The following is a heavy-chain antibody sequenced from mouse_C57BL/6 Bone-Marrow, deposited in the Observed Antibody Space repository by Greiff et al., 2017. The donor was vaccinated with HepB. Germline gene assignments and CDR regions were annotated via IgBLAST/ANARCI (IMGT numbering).Heavy chain of an antibody. CDR1: GFTFSSYG. J-gene: IGHJ1*03. CDR2: ISSGGSYT. Sequence: EVQLVESGGDLVKPGGSLKLSCAASGFTFSSYGMSWVRQTPDKRLEWVATISSGGSYTYYPDSVKGRFTISRDNAKNTLYLQMSSRKSEDTAMYYCARRDYGSSPYWYFDVWGTGTTVTVSS. CDR3: ARRDYGSSPYWYFDV. D-gene: IGHD1-1*01. V-gene: IGHV5-6*01.